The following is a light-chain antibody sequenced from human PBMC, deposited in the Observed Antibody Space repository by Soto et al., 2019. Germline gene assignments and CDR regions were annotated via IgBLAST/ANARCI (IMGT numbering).Light chain of an antibody. J-gene: IGKJ1*01. V-gene: IGKV2-28*01. CDR2: LGS. CDR1: QSLLHSNGYNY. CDR3: MKALQTPWT. Sequence: DIVMTQSPLSLPVTPGEPASISCRSSQSLLHSNGYNYLDWYLQKPGQSPQLLIYLGSDRASGVHDRFSGSGSGTDFTLKISRVEAEDVGVYYCMKALQTPWTFGQGTKVEI.